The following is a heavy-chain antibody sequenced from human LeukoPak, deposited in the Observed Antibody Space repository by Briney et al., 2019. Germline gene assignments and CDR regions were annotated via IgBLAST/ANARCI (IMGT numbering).Heavy chain of an antibody. J-gene: IGHJ4*02. CDR1: GFTFSSYA. Sequence: GGSLRLSCAASGFTFSSYAMSWVRQAPGKGLEWVSAISGSGGSTYYADSVKGRFTISRDNSKNTLYLQMNSLRAEDTAVYYCAKGPYDSSGYYYPFDYWGQGTLVTVSS. V-gene: IGHV3-23*01. CDR2: ISGSGGST. D-gene: IGHD3-22*01. CDR3: AKGPYDSSGYYYPFDY.